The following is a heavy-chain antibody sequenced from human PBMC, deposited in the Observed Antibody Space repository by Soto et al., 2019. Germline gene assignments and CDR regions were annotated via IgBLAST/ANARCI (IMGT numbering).Heavy chain of an antibody. V-gene: IGHV4-34*01. Sequence: SETLSLTCAVYGGSFSGYYCSWIRQPPGKGLEWIGEINHSGGTNYNPSLKSRVTISVDTSKNQFSLKLSSVTAADTAVYYCARGRFTMVRRGYPARYFDYWGQGTLVTVSS. CDR2: INHSGGT. D-gene: IGHD3-10*01. CDR1: GGSFSGYY. J-gene: IGHJ4*02. CDR3: ARGRFTMVRRGYPARYFDY.